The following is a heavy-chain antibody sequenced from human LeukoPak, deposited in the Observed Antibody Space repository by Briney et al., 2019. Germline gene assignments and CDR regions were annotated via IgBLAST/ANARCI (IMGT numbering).Heavy chain of an antibody. D-gene: IGHD6-19*01. J-gene: IGHJ4*02. CDR2: ISYDGSNK. CDR1: GFTFRSYG. CDR3: AKDRWEYSSGWGLFDY. Sequence: GGSLRLSCAASGFTFRSYGMHWVRQAPGKGLEWVAVISYDGSNKYYADSVKGRFTISRDNSKNTLYLQMNSLRAEDTAVYYCAKDRWEYSSGWGLFDYWGQGTLVTVSS. V-gene: IGHV3-30*18.